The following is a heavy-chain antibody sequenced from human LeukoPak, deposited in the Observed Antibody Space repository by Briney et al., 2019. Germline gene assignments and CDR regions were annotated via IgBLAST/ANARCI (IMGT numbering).Heavy chain of an antibody. Sequence: GGSLRLSCAASGFALSSHWMTWVRQVPGRGPEWVANVNRDGSEKYYVDSVKGRFTISRDNAKNSLYLQMNSLRAEDTAVYYCARDIPGYYYDSSGYNVGYWGQGTLVTVSS. J-gene: IGHJ4*02. CDR3: ARDIPGYYYDSSGYNVGY. CDR1: GFALSSHW. V-gene: IGHV3-7*03. CDR2: VNRDGSEK. D-gene: IGHD3-22*01.